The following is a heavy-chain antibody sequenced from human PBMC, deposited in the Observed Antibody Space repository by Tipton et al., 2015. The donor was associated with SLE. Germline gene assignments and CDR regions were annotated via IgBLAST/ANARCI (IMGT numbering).Heavy chain of an antibody. CDR1: GYSISAGYY. CDR3: ARGRPAFDS. Sequence: GLVKPSETLSLKCAVSGYSISAGYYWGWVRQPPGKGLEWIGAIYYSGTTFYNPSLFSRVTMSIDTSKNQFSLRLTSVTVADTAVYYCARGRPAFDSWGQGALVTVSS. V-gene: IGHV4-28*03. J-gene: IGHJ4*02. CDR2: IYYSGTT.